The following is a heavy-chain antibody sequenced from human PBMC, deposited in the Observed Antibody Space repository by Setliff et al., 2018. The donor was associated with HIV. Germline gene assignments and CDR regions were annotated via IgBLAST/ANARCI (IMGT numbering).Heavy chain of an antibody. J-gene: IGHJ2*01. CDR1: GGSISSNTYY. Sequence: KTSETLSLTCTVSGGSISSNTYYWGWIRKHPGKGLEWIGSIYYSGSTYYNPSLKSRVTISVDTSKNQFSLKLNSVTAADTAVYFCARLASGWYGDNYWYFDLWGRGTLVTVSS. CDR3: ARLASGWYGDNYWYFDL. D-gene: IGHD6-19*01. CDR2: IYYSGST. V-gene: IGHV4-39*01.